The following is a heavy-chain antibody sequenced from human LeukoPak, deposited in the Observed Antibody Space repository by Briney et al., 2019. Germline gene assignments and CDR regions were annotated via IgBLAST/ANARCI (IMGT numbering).Heavy chain of an antibody. Sequence: PSQTLSLTCTVSGGSISSGSYYWSWIRQHPGKGLEWIGYIYYSGSTYYNPSLKSRVTISVDTSKNQFSLKLSSVTAADTAVYYCAREDYYDRSFGYWGQGTLVTVSS. CDR3: AREDYYDRSFGY. CDR1: GGSISSGSYY. D-gene: IGHD3-22*01. J-gene: IGHJ4*02. V-gene: IGHV4-31*03. CDR2: IYYSGST.